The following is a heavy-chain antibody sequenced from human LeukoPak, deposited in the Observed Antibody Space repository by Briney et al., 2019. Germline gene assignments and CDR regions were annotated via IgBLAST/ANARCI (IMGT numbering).Heavy chain of an antibody. CDR2: INHSGST. V-gene: IGHV4-34*01. J-gene: IGHJ2*01. CDR1: GGSFSGYY. CDR3: ARQIALYYGDYGWYFDL. D-gene: IGHD4-17*01. Sequence: SETLSLTCAVYGGSFSGYYWSWIRQPPGKGLEWIGEINHSGSTNYNPSLKSRVTISVDTSKNQFSLKLSSVTAADTAVYYCARQIALYYGDYGWYFDLWGRGTLVTVSS.